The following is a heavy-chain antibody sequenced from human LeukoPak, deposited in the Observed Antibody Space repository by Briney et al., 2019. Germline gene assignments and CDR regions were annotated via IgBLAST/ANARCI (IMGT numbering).Heavy chain of an antibody. CDR2: IYYSGST. CDR3: ARGLLDIVVVVAATPLDAFDI. J-gene: IGHJ3*02. Sequence: PSETLSLTCTVSGGSISSYYWSWIRQPPGKGPEWIGYIYYSGSTNYNPSLKSRVTISVDTSKNQFSLKLSSVTAADTAAYYCARGLLDIVVVVAATPLDAFDIWGQGTMVTVSS. CDR1: GGSISSYY. V-gene: IGHV4-59*08. D-gene: IGHD2-15*01.